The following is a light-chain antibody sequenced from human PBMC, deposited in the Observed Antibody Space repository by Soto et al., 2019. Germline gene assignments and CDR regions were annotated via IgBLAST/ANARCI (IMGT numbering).Light chain of an antibody. Sequence: QSALTQPASVSGSPGQSITISCTGNSSDVGGYNYVSWYQQHPGKVPKLMVYEVSNRPSGVSNRFSGSKSGNTASLTISGLQAEDEADYYCSSYTSSSTYVFGTGTKLTVL. V-gene: IGLV2-14*01. CDR1: SSDVGGYNY. J-gene: IGLJ1*01. CDR2: EVS. CDR3: SSYTSSSTYV.